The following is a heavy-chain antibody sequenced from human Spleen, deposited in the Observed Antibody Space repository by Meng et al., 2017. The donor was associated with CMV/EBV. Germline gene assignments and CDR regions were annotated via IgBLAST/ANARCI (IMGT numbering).Heavy chain of an antibody. V-gene: IGHV4-30-4*01. D-gene: IGHD5-12*01. Sequence: GPLQASGPGLVKPSQTRSLTCTVSDGFTTSDDYYWSWIRQPPGKGLEWIGYIHYSGTTYYNPSLKSRIAISLDTSKNQFSLNLNSVTAADAAVYYCARDSPGGYGYFDSWGQGTLVTVSS. CDR3: ARDSPGGYGYFDS. J-gene: IGHJ4*02. CDR1: DGFTTSDDYY. CDR2: IHYSGTT.